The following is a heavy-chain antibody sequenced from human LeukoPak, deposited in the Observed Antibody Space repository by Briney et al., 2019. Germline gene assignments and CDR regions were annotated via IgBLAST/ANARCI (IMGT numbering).Heavy chain of an antibody. Sequence: PSETLSLTCTVSGGSISSSSYYWGWIRQPPGKGLEWIGSIYYSGSTYYNPSLKSRVTISVDTSKNQFSLKLSSVTAADTAAYYCARLGYCSSTSCYFGSSYWYFDLWGRGTLVTVSS. D-gene: IGHD2-2*01. CDR3: ARLGYCSSTSCYFGSSYWYFDL. CDR1: GGSISSSSYY. CDR2: IYYSGST. J-gene: IGHJ2*01. V-gene: IGHV4-39*07.